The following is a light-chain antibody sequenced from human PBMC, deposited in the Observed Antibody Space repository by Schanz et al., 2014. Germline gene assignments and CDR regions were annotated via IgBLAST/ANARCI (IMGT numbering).Light chain of an antibody. CDR2: GAS. Sequence: EIVMTQSPATLSVSPGERATLSCRASQSVNSNLAWYQQKPGLPPRLLIYGASTRATDIPDRFSGSGSGTEFSLTISSLQSEDFAVYYCQQYSRWPLFGPGTAVHLK. CDR1: QSVNSN. J-gene: IGKJ3*01. CDR3: QQYSRWPL. V-gene: IGKV3-15*01.